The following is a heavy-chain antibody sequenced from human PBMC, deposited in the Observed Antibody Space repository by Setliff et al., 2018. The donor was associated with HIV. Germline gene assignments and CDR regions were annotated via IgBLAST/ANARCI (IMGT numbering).Heavy chain of an antibody. D-gene: IGHD1-1*01. CDR1: GFIFKDYA. CDR2: TGWSGNTA. J-gene: IGHJ6*03. CDR3: IKDGTVLGRNYSYLDA. V-gene: IGHV3-9*01. Sequence: GGSLRLSCRISGFIFKDYAMHWVRQAPGKGLEWVASTGWSGNTAEYADAVRGRFTISRDNAKASLYLQMDSLRLEDTALYFCIKDGTVLGRNYSYLDAWGKGTMVTVSS.